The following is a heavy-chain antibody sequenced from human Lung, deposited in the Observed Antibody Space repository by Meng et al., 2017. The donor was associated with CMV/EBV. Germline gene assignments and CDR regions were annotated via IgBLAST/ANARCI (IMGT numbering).Heavy chain of an antibody. Sequence: SXTLSLXCAVCGGSFTGYYWSWIRQPPGKGLEWIGDIYSSGSVHYNSSLKSRLTISLITSRIHFTLELNSVTAADPSVYYCARGDNNHFWGEDFWLDPLGQGXLVTFSS. V-gene: IGHV4-34*01. D-gene: IGHD3-3*02. CDR3: ARGDNNHFWGEDFWLDP. J-gene: IGHJ5*02. CDR1: GGSFTGYY. CDR2: IYSSGSV.